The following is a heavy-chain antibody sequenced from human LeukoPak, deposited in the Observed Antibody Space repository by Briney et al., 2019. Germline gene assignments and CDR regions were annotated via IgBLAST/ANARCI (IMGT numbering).Heavy chain of an antibody. D-gene: IGHD3-22*01. J-gene: IGHJ3*02. CDR2: ITWDSSNT. Sequence: PGRSLRLSCAASGFIFNDHAMYWVRQPPGKGLEWVSAITWDSSNTGYADSVKGRFTISRGNAKNSLYLQMNSLRPEDTALYYCARASYYYDTSGLGAFDIWGQGTMVTVSS. V-gene: IGHV3-9*01. CDR3: ARASYYYDTSGLGAFDI. CDR1: GFIFNDHA.